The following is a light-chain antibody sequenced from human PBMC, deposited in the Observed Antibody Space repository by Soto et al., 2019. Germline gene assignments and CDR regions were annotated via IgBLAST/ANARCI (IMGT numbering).Light chain of an antibody. CDR2: GAS. CDR3: QQYGRSPPWT. Sequence: EIVLTQSPGTLSLSPGERATLSCRASQSVSSSYLAWYQQKPGQAPRLLIYGASSRATGIPDRFSGSGSGTDFTLTISRLEPEDCAVYYCQQYGRSPPWTFGQGTKVELK. CDR1: QSVSSSY. V-gene: IGKV3-20*01. J-gene: IGKJ1*01.